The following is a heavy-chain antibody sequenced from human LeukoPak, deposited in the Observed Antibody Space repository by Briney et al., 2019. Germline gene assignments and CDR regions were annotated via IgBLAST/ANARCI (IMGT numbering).Heavy chain of an antibody. CDR1: GFTFRGYW. CDR3: ARDNSHSSIYSTRGNAFDI. J-gene: IGHJ3*02. CDR2: IQPDGSGA. D-gene: IGHD6-13*01. V-gene: IGHV3-7*01. Sequence: GGSLRLSCVTSGFTFRGYWMSWFRQAPGKGLEWVGNIQPDGSGAFYVDAMRGRFTISRDNAQNSLYLQINSLRAEDTAVYYCARDNSHSSIYSTRGNAFDIWGQGTMVAVSS.